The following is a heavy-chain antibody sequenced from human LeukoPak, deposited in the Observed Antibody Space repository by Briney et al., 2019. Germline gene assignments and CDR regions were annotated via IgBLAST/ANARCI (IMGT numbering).Heavy chain of an antibody. CDR2: IYTSGST. Sequence: SETLSLTCTVSGGSISRYYWSWIRQPAGKGLEWIGRIYTSGSTNYNPSLKSRVTMSVDTSKNQFSLKLSSVTAADTAVYNCARDTGFVVVPAAIHDAFDIWGQGTMVTVSS. J-gene: IGHJ3*02. CDR1: GGSISRYY. V-gene: IGHV4-4*07. CDR3: ARDTGFVVVPAAIHDAFDI. D-gene: IGHD2-2*01.